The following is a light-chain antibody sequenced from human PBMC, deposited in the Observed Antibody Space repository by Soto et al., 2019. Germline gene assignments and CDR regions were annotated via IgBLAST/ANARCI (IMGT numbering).Light chain of an antibody. Sequence: DIQMTQSPPSLSASVGDRVTVTCRASQGISNYLAWYQQKPGKVPELLIYAASTLQSGVPSRSSGSGSGTDCPLSISSLQPEDVATYDCQEYDSDPFTFGPGTKVDIK. CDR1: QGISNY. CDR2: AAS. CDR3: QEYDSDPFT. V-gene: IGKV1-27*01. J-gene: IGKJ3*01.